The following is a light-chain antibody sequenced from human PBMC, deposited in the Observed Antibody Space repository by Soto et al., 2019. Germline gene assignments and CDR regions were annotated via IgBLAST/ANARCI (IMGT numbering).Light chain of an antibody. CDR1: QNVGGY. J-gene: IGKJ1*01. CDR2: DAS. V-gene: IGKV3-11*01. Sequence: EIVLTQSPATLSLSPGERATLSCRASQNVGGYLAWYQQKPGQAPRLLISDASNRAAGIPARFSGIGSGTDFTLTISSLEPEDFAVYFCQHYGISRTFGQGTKVEIK. CDR3: QHYGISRT.